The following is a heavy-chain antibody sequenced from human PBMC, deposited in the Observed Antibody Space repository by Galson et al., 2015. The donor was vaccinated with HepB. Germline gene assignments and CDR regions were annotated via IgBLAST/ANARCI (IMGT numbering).Heavy chain of an antibody. D-gene: IGHD6-19*01. Sequence: SETLSLTCAVYGGSFSGYYWSWIRQPPGKGLEWIGEINHSGSTNYNPSLKSRVTISVDTSKNQFPLKLSSVTAADTAVYYCARGWLSSSSGWPLWGQGTLVTASS. CDR2: INHSGST. J-gene: IGHJ1*01. CDR3: ARGWLSSSSGWPL. CDR1: GGSFSGYY. V-gene: IGHV4-34*01.